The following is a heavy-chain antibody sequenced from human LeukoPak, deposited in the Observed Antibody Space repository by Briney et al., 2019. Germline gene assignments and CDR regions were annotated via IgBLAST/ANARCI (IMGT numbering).Heavy chain of an antibody. J-gene: IGHJ4*02. CDR1: GFTFDDYA. D-gene: IGHD3-22*01. CDR3: ARSFGVRRTYYYDSSGYYYVGYLDY. V-gene: IGHV3-9*01. Sequence: PGGSLRLSCAASGFTFDDYAMHWVRQAPGKGLEWVSGISWNSGSIGYADSVKGRFTISRDNAKNSLYLQMNSLRAEDTALYYSARSFGVRRTYYYDSSGYYYVGYLDYWGQGTLVTVSS. CDR2: ISWNSGSI.